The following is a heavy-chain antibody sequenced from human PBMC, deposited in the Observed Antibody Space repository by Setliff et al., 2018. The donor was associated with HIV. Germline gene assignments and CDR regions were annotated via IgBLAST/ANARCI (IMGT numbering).Heavy chain of an antibody. CDR3: ARLRDGYSPFDY. CDR2: ISNDGSDQ. CDR1: AFTFSTFA. V-gene: IGHV3-30*07. J-gene: IGHJ4*02. Sequence: GGSLRLSCEVSAFTFSTFAMHWVRQAPGKGPEWVGVISNDGSDQRYAESVKGRFTISRDNSKSMLYLQMNSLRAEDTAVYYCARLRDGYSPFDYLGQGTLVTVSS. D-gene: IGHD4-4*01.